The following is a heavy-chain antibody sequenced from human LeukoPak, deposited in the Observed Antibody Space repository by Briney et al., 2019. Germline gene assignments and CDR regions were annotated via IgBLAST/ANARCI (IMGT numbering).Heavy chain of an antibody. J-gene: IGHJ3*02. CDR2: IFYTGST. CDR1: GVSISGNY. Sequence: SETLSLTCTVSGVSISGNYWSWIRQPPGKGLEWIGYIFYTGSTNYNPSLQSRVTILLDTSKNQFSLKLSSVSAADTAVYYCARELYSSGWVRYAFDIWGQGTMVTVSS. CDR3: ARELYSSGWVRYAFDI. D-gene: IGHD6-19*01. V-gene: IGHV4-59*01.